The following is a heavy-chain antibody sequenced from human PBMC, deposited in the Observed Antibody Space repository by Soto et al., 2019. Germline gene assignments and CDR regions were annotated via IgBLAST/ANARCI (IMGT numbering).Heavy chain of an antibody. CDR3: ARGTYYYDSSGYYYFDY. D-gene: IGHD3-22*01. CDR2: IIPIFGTA. J-gene: IGHJ4*02. Sequence: SVKVSCKASGGTFSSYAISWVRQAPGQGLEWKGGIIPIFGTANYAQKFQGRVTITADESTSTAYMELSSLRSEDTAVYYCARGTYYYDSSGYYYFDYWGQGTLVTVSS. V-gene: IGHV1-69*13. CDR1: GGTFSSYA.